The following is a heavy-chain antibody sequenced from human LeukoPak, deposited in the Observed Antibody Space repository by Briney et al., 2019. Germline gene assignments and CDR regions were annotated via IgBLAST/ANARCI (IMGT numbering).Heavy chain of an antibody. CDR3: ARGDTAMVPDY. J-gene: IGHJ4*02. D-gene: IGHD5-18*01. V-gene: IGHV3-48*03. CDR2: ISSSGSTI. Sequence: GGSLRLSCAASGFTFSIYAMSWVRQAPGKGLQWVSYISSSGSTIYYADSVKGRFTISRDNAKNSLYLQMNSLRAEDTAVYYCARGDTAMVPDYWGQGTLVTVSS. CDR1: GFTFSIYA.